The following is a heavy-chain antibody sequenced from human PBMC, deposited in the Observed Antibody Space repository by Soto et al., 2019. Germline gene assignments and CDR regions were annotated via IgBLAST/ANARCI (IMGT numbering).Heavy chain of an antibody. CDR1: GGSISSSSYY. D-gene: IGHD1-26*01. V-gene: IGHV4-39*01. CDR3: ARRDVTPSIVGANYGMDV. CDR2: IYYSGST. J-gene: IGHJ6*02. Sequence: SETLSLTCTVSGGSISSSSYYWGWIRQPPGKGLEWIGSIYYSGSTYYNPSLKSRVTISVDTSKNQFSLKLSSVTAADTAVYYCARRDVTPSIVGANYGMDVWGQGTTVTVSS.